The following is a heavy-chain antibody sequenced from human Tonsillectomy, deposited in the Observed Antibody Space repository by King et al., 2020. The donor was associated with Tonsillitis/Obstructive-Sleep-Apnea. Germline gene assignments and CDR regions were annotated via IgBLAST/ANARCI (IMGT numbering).Heavy chain of an antibody. D-gene: IGHD1-20*01. CDR3: ARRHSVTVVPFDY. CDR1: GGSFSYYY. V-gene: IGHV4-34*01. Sequence: VQLQQWGARLLKPSETLSLTCAVYGGSFSYYYWSWIRQPPGKGLEWIGEINHSGSTNYNPSLKSRVTMSVDTSKNQFSLKLSSVTAADTAVYYCARRHSVTVVPFDYWGQGTLVTVSS. CDR2: INHSGST. J-gene: IGHJ4*02.